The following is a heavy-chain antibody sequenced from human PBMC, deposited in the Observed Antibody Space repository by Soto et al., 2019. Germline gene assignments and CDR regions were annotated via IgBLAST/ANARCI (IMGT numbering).Heavy chain of an antibody. CDR1: GFTFSSYE. J-gene: IGHJ3*02. CDR2: ISSSGSTI. CDR3: ARELMSIVGATRGNAFDI. Sequence: PGGSLRLSCAASGFTFSSYEMNWVRQAPGKGLEWVSYISSSGSTIYYADSVKGRFTISRDNAKNSLYLQMNSLRAEDTAVYYCARELMSIVGATRGNAFDIWGQGTMVTVSS. D-gene: IGHD1-26*01. V-gene: IGHV3-48*03.